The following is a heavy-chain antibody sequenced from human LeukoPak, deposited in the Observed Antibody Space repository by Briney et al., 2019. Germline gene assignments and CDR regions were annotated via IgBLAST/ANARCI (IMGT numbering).Heavy chain of an antibody. Sequence: ASVKVSCKASGCTFTGYYMHWVRQAPGQGLEWMGWINPNSGGTNYAQKFQGRVTVTRDTSISTAYMELSRLRSDDTAVYYCAREELRVLRFLEWLPGDYWGQGTLVTVSS. CDR3: AREELRVLRFLEWLPGDY. V-gene: IGHV1-2*02. D-gene: IGHD3-3*01. CDR1: GCTFTGYY. J-gene: IGHJ4*02. CDR2: INPNSGGT.